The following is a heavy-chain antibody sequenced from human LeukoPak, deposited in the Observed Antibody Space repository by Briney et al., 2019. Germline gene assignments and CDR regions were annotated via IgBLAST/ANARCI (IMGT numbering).Heavy chain of an antibody. D-gene: IGHD6-19*01. CDR3: AREDSSGCYGFDY. CDR1: GVTFSSYD. V-gene: IGHV3-30*03. CDR2: ISYDGSNN. J-gene: IGHJ4*02. Sequence: PWGSLRLSCAVSGVTFSSYDMRWIRQPPGKGLEWVADISYDGSNNYYADSVNRRIIIFRDNSNNTPQLQMNIPAAEAPGVYYCAREDSSGCYGFDYWGRGKLAPVSS.